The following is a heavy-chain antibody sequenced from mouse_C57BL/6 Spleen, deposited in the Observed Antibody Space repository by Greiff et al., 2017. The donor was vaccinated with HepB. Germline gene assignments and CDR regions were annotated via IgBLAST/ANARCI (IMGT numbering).Heavy chain of an antibody. D-gene: IGHD1-1*01. Sequence: SGPELVKPGASVKISCKASGYSFTDYNMNWVKQSNGKSLEWIGVINPNYGTTSYNQKFKGKATLTVDQSSSTAYMQLNSLTSEDSAVYYCATPHYYGSSAFAYWGQGTLVTVSA. J-gene: IGHJ3*01. CDR1: GYSFTDYN. CDR3: ATPHYYGSSAFAY. CDR2: INPNYGTT. V-gene: IGHV1-39*01.